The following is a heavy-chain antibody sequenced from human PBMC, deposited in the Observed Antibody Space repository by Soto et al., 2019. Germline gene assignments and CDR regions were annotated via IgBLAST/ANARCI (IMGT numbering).Heavy chain of an antibody. CDR2: IHRDGTST. CDR1: GLTFSNYW. D-gene: IGHD2-21*02. J-gene: IGHJ2*01. Sequence: EVQLVEPGGGLVQPGGSLRLSCEATGLTFSNYWMHWVRQAPGKGRVWVSRIHRDGTSTSYADSVKGRFTISRDNAKNTLYLQMNSLRAEDTAVYYCARDGEYCGGDCYSLWYFDLWGRGTLVTVSS. V-gene: IGHV3-74*01. CDR3: ARDGEYCGGDCYSLWYFDL.